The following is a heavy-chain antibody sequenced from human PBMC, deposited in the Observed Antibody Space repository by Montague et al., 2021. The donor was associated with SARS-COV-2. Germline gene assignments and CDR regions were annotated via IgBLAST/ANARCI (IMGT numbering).Heavy chain of an antibody. CDR2: MYHTGTT. J-gene: IGHJ4*02. V-gene: IGHV4-4*02. D-gene: IGHD6-19*01. CDR1: GDSISSTNW. CDR3: ASRSIAVAYYFDN. Sequence: SETLSLTCAVSGDSISSTNWWTCVRQPPGKGLEWIGEMYHTGTTNYNPXLMSRVTISLDESKNQFSLKMTSVTAADTAVYYCASRSIAVAYYFDNWGQGTLVPVSS.